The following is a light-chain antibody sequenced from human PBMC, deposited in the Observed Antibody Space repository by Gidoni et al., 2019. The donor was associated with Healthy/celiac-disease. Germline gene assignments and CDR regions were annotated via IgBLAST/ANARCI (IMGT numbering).Light chain of an antibody. V-gene: IGKV3-20*01. J-gene: IGKJ1*01. CDR1: QSVSSSY. Sequence: EMVLTQSPGTLSLSPGERATLSCRASQSVSSSYLAWYQQKPGQAPRLLIYGASSRATGIPDRFYGSGSGTDFTLTISRLEPEDFAVYYCQQYGSSPGTFGQGTKVEIK. CDR3: QQYGSSPGT. CDR2: GAS.